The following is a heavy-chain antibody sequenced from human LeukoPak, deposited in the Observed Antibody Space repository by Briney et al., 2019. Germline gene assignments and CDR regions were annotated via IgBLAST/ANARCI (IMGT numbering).Heavy chain of an antibody. V-gene: IGHV1-69*05. Sequence: SVKVSCKASGGTFSSYAISWVRQAPGQGLEWMGGIIPIFGTANYAQKFQGRVTITTDESTSTAYMELSSLRSEDTAVYYCARGEEYYDFWSGYYLTADFDYWGQGTLVTVSS. CDR2: IIPIFGTA. D-gene: IGHD3-3*01. J-gene: IGHJ4*02. CDR1: GGTFSSYA. CDR3: ARGEEYYDFWSGYYLTADFDY.